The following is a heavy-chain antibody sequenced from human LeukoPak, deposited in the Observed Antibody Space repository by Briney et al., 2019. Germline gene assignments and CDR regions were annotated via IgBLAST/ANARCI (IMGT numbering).Heavy chain of an antibody. CDR2: IYYSGST. J-gene: IGHJ3*02. CDR1: GGSISSLY. Sequence: SETLSLTCSVSGGSISSLYWSWIRQPPGKGLEWIGYIYYSGSTNYNPSLKSRVTISVDTSKNQFSLKLSSVTAADTAVYYCAREGDYDILTGRGPAFDIWGQGTMVTVSS. D-gene: IGHD3-9*01. V-gene: IGHV4-59*01. CDR3: AREGDYDILTGRGPAFDI.